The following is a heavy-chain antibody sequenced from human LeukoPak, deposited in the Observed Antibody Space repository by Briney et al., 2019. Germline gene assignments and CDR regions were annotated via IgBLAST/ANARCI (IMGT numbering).Heavy chain of an antibody. Sequence: GGSLRLSCAASGFSFSSNWMSWVRQAPGKGPEWVANIKQDGSEKYYVESVKGRFTVSRDNAKNSLYLQMSSLRAEDTAVYYCARAGFWGQGTLVTVSS. CDR1: GFSFSSNW. CDR3: ARAGF. CDR2: IKQDGSEK. J-gene: IGHJ4*02. V-gene: IGHV3-7*01.